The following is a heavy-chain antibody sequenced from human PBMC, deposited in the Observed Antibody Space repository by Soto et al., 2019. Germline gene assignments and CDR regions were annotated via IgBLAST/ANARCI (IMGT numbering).Heavy chain of an antibody. CDR3: ARGREFRGVESYYYYMDV. Sequence: SSETLSLTCAVYGGSFSGYYWSWIRQPPGKGLEWIGEINHSGSTNYNPSLKSRVTISVDTSKNQFSLKLSSVTAADTAVYYCARGREFRGVESYYYYMDVWGKGTTVTVSS. CDR2: INHSGST. D-gene: IGHD3-10*01. V-gene: IGHV4-34*01. J-gene: IGHJ6*03. CDR1: GGSFSGYY.